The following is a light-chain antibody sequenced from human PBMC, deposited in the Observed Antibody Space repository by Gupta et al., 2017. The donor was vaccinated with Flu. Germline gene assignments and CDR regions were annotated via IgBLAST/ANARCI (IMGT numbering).Light chain of an antibody. Sequence: TSSDVGAYNYVFWYQQHPGIAPKLMIYEVSNRPSGVSTRFSGSKSGNTASLTISGLQAEDEADYYCSSYTSSSTLVFGGGTKLTVL. J-gene: IGLJ2*01. CDR3: SSYTSSSTLV. V-gene: IGLV2-14*01. CDR2: EVS. CDR1: SSDVGAYNY.